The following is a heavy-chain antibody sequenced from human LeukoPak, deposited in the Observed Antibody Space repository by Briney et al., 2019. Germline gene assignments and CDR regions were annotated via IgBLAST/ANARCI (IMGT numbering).Heavy chain of an antibody. Sequence: DTLSLTCTVSGGSLTSYYWSWIRQPPERGLEGIGNYHYSGDTKYNPSLKSRVTISADTSKNQAALKLNSVTAADTAVFFCARPYRRGRQGSFDYWGQGSLVTVS. D-gene: IGHD3-10*01. J-gene: IGHJ4*02. V-gene: IGHV4-59*01. CDR3: ARPYRRGRQGSFDY. CDR1: GGSLTSYY. CDR2: YHYSGDT.